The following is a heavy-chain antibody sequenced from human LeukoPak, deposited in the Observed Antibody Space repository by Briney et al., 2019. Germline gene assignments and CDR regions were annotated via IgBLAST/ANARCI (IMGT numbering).Heavy chain of an antibody. CDR2: INPNSGGT. CDR3: ARKPNCSSTSCYYYYYMDV. V-gene: IGHV1-2*02. J-gene: IGHJ6*03. D-gene: IGHD2-2*01. CDR1: GYTFTGYY. Sequence: ASVKVSCKASGYTFTGYYMHWVRQAPGQGLEWMGWINPNSGGTNYAQKFQGRVTMTRDTSISTAYMELSRLRSDDTAVYFCARKPNCSSTSCYYYYYMDVWGKGTTVTVSS.